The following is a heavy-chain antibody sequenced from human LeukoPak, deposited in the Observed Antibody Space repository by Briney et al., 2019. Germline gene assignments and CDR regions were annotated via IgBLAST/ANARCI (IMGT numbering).Heavy chain of an antibody. D-gene: IGHD2-2*01. Sequence: SETLSLTCAVYGGSFSGYYWSWIRQPPGKGLEWIGEINHSGSTNYNPSLKSRVTISVDTSKNQFSLKLSSVTAADTAVYYCASTGGYCSSTSCYAVDYWGQGTLVTVSS. V-gene: IGHV4-34*01. CDR3: ASTGGYCSSTSCYAVDY. CDR1: GGSFSGYY. CDR2: INHSGST. J-gene: IGHJ4*02.